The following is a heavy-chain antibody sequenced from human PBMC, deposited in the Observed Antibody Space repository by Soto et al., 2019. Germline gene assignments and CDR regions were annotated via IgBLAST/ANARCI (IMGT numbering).Heavy chain of an antibody. CDR1: GFTFSSYA. CDR3: AKAAPGYSGYDWDWFDT. J-gene: IGHJ5*02. V-gene: IGHV3-23*01. D-gene: IGHD5-12*01. CDR2: ISGSGSST. Sequence: GASLRVSCAASGFTFSSYAMSWVRQAPRKGLEWVSAISGSGSSTYYAESVKGRFTISRENSKTTLYLEMNSLRAEDTAVYYCAKAAPGYSGYDWDWFDTWGQGTLVTVSS.